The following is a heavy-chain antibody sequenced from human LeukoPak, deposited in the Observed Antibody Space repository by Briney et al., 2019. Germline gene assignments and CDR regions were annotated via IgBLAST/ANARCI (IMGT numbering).Heavy chain of an antibody. J-gene: IGHJ4*02. Sequence: QAGGSLRLSCTASGFTFGDYAMSWFRQAPGKGLEWVGFSRSKAYGGTTEYAASVKGRFTISRDDSKSIAYLQMNSLKTEDTAVYYCGSGSGWYSPDYWGQGTLVTVSS. CDR2: SRSKAYGGTT. V-gene: IGHV3-49*03. CDR3: GSGSGWYSPDY. CDR1: GFTFGDYA. D-gene: IGHD6-19*01.